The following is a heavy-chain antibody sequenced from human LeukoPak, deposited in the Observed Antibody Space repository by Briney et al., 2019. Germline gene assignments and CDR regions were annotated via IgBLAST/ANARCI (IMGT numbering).Heavy chain of an antibody. V-gene: IGHV4-59*08. D-gene: IGHD3-16*01. CDR3: ARLELGACFDL. CDR1: GGSTSSNY. CDR2: VYNSGDT. Sequence: SETLSLTCTVSGGSTSSNYWSWIRQSPGKGLEWVGYVYNSGDTGKNPSLKSRVTILLDTSKNQCSLKLTSVSAADTAVYYCARLELGACFDLWGRGTLVTVSS. J-gene: IGHJ2*01.